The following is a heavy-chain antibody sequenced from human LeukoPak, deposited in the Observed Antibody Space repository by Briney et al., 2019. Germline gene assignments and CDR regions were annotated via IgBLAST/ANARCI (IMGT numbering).Heavy chain of an antibody. CDR1: GFTLRSFW. CDR2: IKQDGSEK. Sequence: GGSLRLSCGASGFTLRSFWMSWVRQAPGKGLEWVANIKQDGSEKNYVDYVKGRFTISRDNAKNSLYLKMNSLRAEDTAVYYCARDGPYGSGRGDDAFDFWGQGTMVTVSS. V-gene: IGHV3-7*01. J-gene: IGHJ3*01. CDR3: ARDGPYGSGRGDDAFDF. D-gene: IGHD3-10*01.